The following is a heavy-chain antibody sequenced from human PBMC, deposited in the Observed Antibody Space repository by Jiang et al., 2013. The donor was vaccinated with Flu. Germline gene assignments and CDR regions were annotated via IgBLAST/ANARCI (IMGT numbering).Heavy chain of an antibody. CDR1: GGSFGTYY. CDR2: INRSGKT. J-gene: IGHJ4*02. D-gene: IGHD6-13*01. V-gene: IGHV4-34*01. Sequence: GSGLVKPSETLSLTCALSGGSFGTYYWSWIRQSPGGGLEWIGDINRSGKTNYNPSLKSRVSISADTSKSQFSLMLTSVTAADTAVYFCAREWSSPYYFDFWAREPWSPSPQ. CDR3: AREWSSPYYFDF.